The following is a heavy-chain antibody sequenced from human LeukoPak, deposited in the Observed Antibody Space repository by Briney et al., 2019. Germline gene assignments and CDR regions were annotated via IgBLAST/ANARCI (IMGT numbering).Heavy chain of an antibody. CDR2: IYYSGST. D-gene: IGHD6-13*01. Sequence: SETLSLTCTVSGGSISSSSYYWGWIRQPPGKGLEWIGYIYYSGSTNYNPSLKSRVTISVDTSKNQFSLKLSSVTAADTAVYYCARSAVSSWYPGADYWGQGTLVTVSS. J-gene: IGHJ4*02. CDR3: ARSAVSSWYPGADY. CDR1: GGSISSSSYY. V-gene: IGHV4-61*05.